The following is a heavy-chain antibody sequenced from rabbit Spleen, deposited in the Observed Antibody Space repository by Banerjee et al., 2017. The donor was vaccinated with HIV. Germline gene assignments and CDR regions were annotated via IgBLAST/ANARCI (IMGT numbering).Heavy chain of an antibody. D-gene: IGHD2-1*01. J-gene: IGHJ4*01. CDR1: GFSFSSSYY. V-gene: IGHV1S45*01. CDR3: ARGGNTQSLNYFRL. Sequence: QQQLEESGGGLVQPEGSLTLTCTASGFSFSSSYYMCWVRQAPGKGLEWIACIYTSSGNTYYASWAKGRFTISKTSSTVDLKMTSLTAADTATYFCARGGNTQSLNYFRLWGQGTLVTVS. CDR2: IYTSSGNT.